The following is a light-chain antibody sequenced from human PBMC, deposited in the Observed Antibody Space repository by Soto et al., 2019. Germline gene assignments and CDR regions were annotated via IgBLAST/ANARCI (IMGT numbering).Light chain of an antibody. CDR1: SSNIGAGYD. CDR2: GNS. Sequence: QSVLTQPPSVSGAPGQRVTISCTGSSSNIGAGYDVHWYQQLPGTAPKLLIYGNSNRPSGVPDRFSGSKSGTSASLAITGLQAEDDADYCCQSYDSSLSGSVFGGGTKLTVL. J-gene: IGLJ3*02. V-gene: IGLV1-40*01. CDR3: QSYDSSLSGSV.